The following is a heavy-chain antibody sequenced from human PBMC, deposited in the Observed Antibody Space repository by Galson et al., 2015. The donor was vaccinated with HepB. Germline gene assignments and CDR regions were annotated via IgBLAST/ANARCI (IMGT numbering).Heavy chain of an antibody. J-gene: IGHJ6*02. CDR3: ARLGHELHHYYGMDV. CDR1: GYSFTNYW. D-gene: IGHD4-23*01. V-gene: IGHV5-51*01. Sequence: QSGAEVKRPGESLKISCQASGYSFTNYWIGWVRQTPGYGLECMGIIYPGDSEIRYNPSFQGQVTMSVDKSISTAYLQWGSLKASDSAMYYCARLGHELHHYYGMDVWGQGTTVTVSS. CDR2: IYPGDSEI.